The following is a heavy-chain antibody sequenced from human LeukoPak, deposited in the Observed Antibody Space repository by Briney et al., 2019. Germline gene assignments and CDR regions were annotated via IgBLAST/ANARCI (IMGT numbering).Heavy chain of an antibody. CDR3: AKASGSSGLPDY. D-gene: IGHD6-13*01. CDR2: ICGVGGST. CDR1: GFTLSSYA. V-gene: IGHV3-23*01. J-gene: IGHJ4*02. Sequence: GGSLRLSCVPSGFTLSSYAMSWVRQAPGKGLEWVSAICGVGGSTYYADSVKGRFTISRDNSKNTLYLQMNSLRAEDTAVYYCAKASGSSGLPDYWGQGSLVTVSS.